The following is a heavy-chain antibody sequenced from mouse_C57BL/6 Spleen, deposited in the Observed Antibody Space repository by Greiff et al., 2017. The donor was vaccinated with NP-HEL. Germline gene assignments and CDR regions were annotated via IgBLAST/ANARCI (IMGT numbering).Heavy chain of an antibody. CDR3: ARSRYGRAMDY. CDR2: IYPGSGST. D-gene: IGHD2-1*01. V-gene: IGHV1-55*01. Sequence: QVQLKQPGAELVKPGASVKMSCKASGYTFTSYWITWVKQRPGQGLEWIGDIYPGSGSTNYNEKFKSKATLTVDTSSSTAYTQLSSLTSEDSAVYYCARSRYGRAMDYWGQGTSVTVSS. J-gene: IGHJ4*01. CDR1: GYTFTSYW.